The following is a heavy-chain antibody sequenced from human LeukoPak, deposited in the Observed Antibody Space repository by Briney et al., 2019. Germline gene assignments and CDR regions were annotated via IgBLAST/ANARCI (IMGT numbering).Heavy chain of an antibody. D-gene: IGHD3-10*01. CDR1: GFIFDDYT. Sequence: PGGSLRLSCAASGFIFDDYTMHWVRQAPGKGLEWVSLISWDGGSTYYADSVKGRFTISRDNSKNSLYLQMNSLRTEDTALYYCAKDSTMVRGVIIHTGYYMDVWGKGTTVTVSS. V-gene: IGHV3-43*01. CDR2: ISWDGGST. CDR3: AKDSTMVRGVIIHTGYYMDV. J-gene: IGHJ6*03.